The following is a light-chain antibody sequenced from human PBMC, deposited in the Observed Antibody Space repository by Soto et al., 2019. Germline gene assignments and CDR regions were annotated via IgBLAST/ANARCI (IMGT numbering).Light chain of an antibody. Sequence: EVVLTQSPGTMALSPGERATLSCRASHSITNNYLAWYQQKPGQAPRRLIFGASNRAAGVPDRFSGSASGTDFTLTISKLEPDDFAVYYCQQYSSTPYTFVQGSRLEIK. V-gene: IGKV3-20*01. CDR3: QQYSSTPYT. CDR2: GAS. J-gene: IGKJ2*01. CDR1: HSITNNY.